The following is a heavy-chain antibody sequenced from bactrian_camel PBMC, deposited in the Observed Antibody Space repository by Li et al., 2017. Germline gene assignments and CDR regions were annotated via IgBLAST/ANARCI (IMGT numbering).Heavy chain of an antibody. CDR1: GSVFTDPD. V-gene: IGHV3S53*01. Sequence: HVQLVESGGGSVQAGGSLSLSCTVPGSVFTDPDMGWYRQAPGNECELVSAVRSDGTQYYADSVKGRFTISQDSAKTTIYLQMNNLKPEDTARYYCAADGDTCRGGPPRYWGQGTQVTVS. D-gene: IGHD7*01. CDR3: AADGDTCRGGPPRY. CDR2: VRSDGTQ. J-gene: IGHJ4*01.